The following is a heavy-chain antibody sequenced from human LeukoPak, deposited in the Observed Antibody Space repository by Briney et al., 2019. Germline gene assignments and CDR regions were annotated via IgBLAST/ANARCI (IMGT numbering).Heavy chain of an antibody. J-gene: IGHJ4*02. CDR3: AREITSSSSFHS. V-gene: IGHV3-21*01. CDR1: GFPFSRYS. Sequence: GGSLRISCAASGFPFSRYSMNWVRQAPGKGLEWVSSITSSSGYIHYADSVKGRFTTSRDNAKNSLYLHMNSLRAEDTAVYYCAREITSSSSFHSWGQGTLVTVSS. CDR2: ITSSSGYI. D-gene: IGHD6-6*01.